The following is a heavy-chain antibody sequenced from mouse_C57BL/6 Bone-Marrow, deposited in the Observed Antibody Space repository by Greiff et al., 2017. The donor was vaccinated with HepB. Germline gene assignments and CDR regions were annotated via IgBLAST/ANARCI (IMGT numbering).Heavy chain of an antibody. CDR2: IYPRSGNT. V-gene: IGHV1-81*01. D-gene: IGHD3-2*02. Sequence: QLQQSGAELARPGASVKLSCKASGYTFTSYGISWVKQRTGQGLEWIGEIYPRSGNTYYNEKFKGKATLTVDTSSSTAYMQLSSLTSEDSAVYYCARQLRLRFAYWGQGTLVTVSA. CDR1: GYTFTSYG. J-gene: IGHJ3*01. CDR3: ARQLRLRFAY.